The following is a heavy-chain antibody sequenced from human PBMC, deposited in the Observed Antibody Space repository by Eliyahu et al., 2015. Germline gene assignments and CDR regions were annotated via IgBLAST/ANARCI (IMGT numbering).Heavy chain of an antibody. CDR3: AKDVVGGSWLHKGVRSSTFDF. CDR2: ISNSGTST. D-gene: IGHD2-21*01. V-gene: IGHV3-23*01. J-gene: IGHJ4*02. CDR1: GFTFTTFX. Sequence: EVQLLDSGGGLVQPGGSLRLXCAASGFTFTTFXXXWXRQAPGKGPEWVSSISNSGTSTYYADSVKGRFTISRDNSKNTLYLQMNSLRAEDTAVYYCAKDVVGGSWLHKGVRSSTFDFWGQGTLVTVSS.